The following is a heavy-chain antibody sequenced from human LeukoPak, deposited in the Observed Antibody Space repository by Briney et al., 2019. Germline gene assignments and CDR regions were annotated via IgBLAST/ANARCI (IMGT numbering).Heavy chain of an antibody. Sequence: GGSLRLSCAASGFTFSSYAMSWVRQAPGKGLEWVSAISGSGGSTYYADSVKGGFTISRDNSKNTLYLQMNSLRAEDTAVYYCARLTVPGNYYYYYYGMDVWGQGTTVTVSS. J-gene: IGHJ6*02. CDR3: ARLTVPGNYYYYYYGMDV. CDR1: GFTFSSYA. V-gene: IGHV3-23*01. CDR2: ISGSGGST. D-gene: IGHD4-11*01.